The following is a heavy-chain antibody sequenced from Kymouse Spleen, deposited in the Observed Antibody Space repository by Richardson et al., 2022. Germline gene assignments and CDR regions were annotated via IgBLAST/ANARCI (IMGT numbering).Heavy chain of an antibody. CDR2: ISWNSGSI. D-gene: IGHD6-6*01. Sequence: EVQLVESGGGLVQPGRSLRLSCAASGFTFDDYAMHWVRQAPGKGLEWVSGISWNSGSIGYADSVKGRFTISRDNAKNSLYLQMNSLRAEDTALYYCAKDIGGSSSSGLL*LLGPGNPGHRLL. CDR1: GFTFDDYA. V-gene: IGHV3-9*01. J-gene: IGHJ4*02. CDR3: AKDIGGSSSSGLL*L.